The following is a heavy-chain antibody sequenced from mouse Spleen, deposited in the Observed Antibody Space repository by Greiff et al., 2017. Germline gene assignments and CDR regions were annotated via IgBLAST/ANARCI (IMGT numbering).Heavy chain of an antibody. Sequence: EVQLVESGGGLVKPGGSLKLSCAASGFTFSDYGMHWVRQAPEKGLEWVAYISSGSSTIYYADTVKGRFTISRDNAKNTLFLQMTSLRSEDTAMYYCARNGVRGSYWYFDVWGAGTTVTVSS. V-gene: IGHV5-17*01. CDR1: GFTFSDYG. D-gene: IGHD2-14*01. J-gene: IGHJ1*01. CDR2: ISSGSSTI. CDR3: ARNGVRGSYWYFDV.